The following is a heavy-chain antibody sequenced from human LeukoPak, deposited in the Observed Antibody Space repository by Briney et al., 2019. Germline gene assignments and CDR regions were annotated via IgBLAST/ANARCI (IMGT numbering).Heavy chain of an antibody. Sequence: PSQTLSLTCTVSGGSISSGGYYWSWIRQHPGKGLEWIGYIYYSGSTYYNPSLKSRVTISVDTSKNQFSLKLSSVTAADTAVYYCARHRVITFHYFDYWGQGTLVTVSS. V-gene: IGHV4-31*03. CDR3: ARHRVITFHYFDY. J-gene: IGHJ4*02. D-gene: IGHD3-16*01. CDR1: GGSISSGGYY. CDR2: IYYSGST.